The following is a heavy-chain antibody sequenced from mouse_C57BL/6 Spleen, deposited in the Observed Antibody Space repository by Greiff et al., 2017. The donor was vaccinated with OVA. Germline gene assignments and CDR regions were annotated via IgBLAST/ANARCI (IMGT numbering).Heavy chain of an antibody. CDR3: ARTILRSYYFDY. J-gene: IGHJ2*01. Sequence: QVQLQQPGAELVMPGASVKLSCKASGYTFTSYWMHWVKQRPGQGLEWIGEIDPSDSYTNYNQKFKGKSTLTVDKSSSTAYMQLSSLTSEDSAVYYCARTILRSYYFDYWGQGTTLTVSS. CDR1: GYTFTSYW. D-gene: IGHD1-1*01. V-gene: IGHV1-69*01. CDR2: IDPSDSYT.